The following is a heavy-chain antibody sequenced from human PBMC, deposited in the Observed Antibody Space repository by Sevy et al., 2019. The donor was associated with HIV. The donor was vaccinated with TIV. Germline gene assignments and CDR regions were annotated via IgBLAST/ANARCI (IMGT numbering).Heavy chain of an antibody. Sequence: GSLRLSCSASGFTFSCHPISWVRQGPGEGLELVSVFSGCGGSTYYADSVKGRFTILRDNSKNTLYLQMNSLRAEDTAVYYCAKVSDIVVVTEAFDIWGQGTMVTVSS. CDR2: FSGCGGST. CDR1: GFTFSCHP. CDR3: AKVSDIVVVTEAFDI. J-gene: IGHJ3*02. V-gene: IGHV3-23*01. D-gene: IGHD2-21*02.